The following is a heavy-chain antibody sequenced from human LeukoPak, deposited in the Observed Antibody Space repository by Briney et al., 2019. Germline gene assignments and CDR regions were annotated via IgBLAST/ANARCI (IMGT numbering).Heavy chain of an antibody. D-gene: IGHD1-26*01. Sequence: PSETLSLTCDVSGDFIRSYRLGWVRQPAGKGLEWIGRIYATGSTKFNPSLKSRLTMSMDTSTNQLSLKLSLKLTSVTAADTAVYFCARQGYTASYYFLDFWSQGTLVTVSP. CDR2: IYATGST. J-gene: IGHJ4*02. CDR3: ARQGYTASYYFLDF. CDR1: GDFIRSYR. V-gene: IGHV4-4*07.